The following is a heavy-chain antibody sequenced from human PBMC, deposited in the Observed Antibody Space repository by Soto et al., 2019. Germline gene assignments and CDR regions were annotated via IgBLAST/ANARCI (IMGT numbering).Heavy chain of an antibody. Sequence: EVQLLESGGGLVQPRGSLRLSCAASGFTFSTYGMSWVRQAPGKGLEWVSVISGGGGDTYYAGSVKGRFTISRDNSKNTLYLEMNSMRAEDTAVYYCAKTQQCVLPLSGGMDVGVQGTTVTVSS. V-gene: IGHV3-23*01. D-gene: IGHD3-16*01. CDR1: GFTFSTYG. CDR2: ISGGGGDT. CDR3: AKTQQCVLPLSGGMDV. J-gene: IGHJ6*02.